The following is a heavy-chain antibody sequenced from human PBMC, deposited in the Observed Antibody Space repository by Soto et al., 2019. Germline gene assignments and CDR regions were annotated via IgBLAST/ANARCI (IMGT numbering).Heavy chain of an antibody. CDR1: GFTFDDYA. CDR2: ISWNSGSI. V-gene: IGHV3-9*01. CDR3: AKDHYDSSGYYDY. D-gene: IGHD3-22*01. J-gene: IGHJ4*02. Sequence: EVQLVESGGGLVQPGRSLRLSCAASGFTFDDYAMHWVRQAPGKGLEWVSGISWNSGSIGYADSVKGRFTISRDNAKNCLYLQMNSLRAEDTALYYCAKDHYDSSGYYDYWGQGTLVTVSS.